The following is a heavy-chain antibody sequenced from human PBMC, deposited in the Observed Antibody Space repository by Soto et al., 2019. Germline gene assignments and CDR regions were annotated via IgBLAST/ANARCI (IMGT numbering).Heavy chain of an antibody. J-gene: IGHJ5*02. V-gene: IGHV4-39*01. CDR2: MHYSGGT. CDR1: GGSFRSSDYY. CDR3: ARPGYSSNWYWFEP. Sequence: QVQLQESGPGLVKPSETLSLTCTVSGGSFRSSDYYWGWIRQPPNKGLEWIGSMHYSGGTFYNPSLKSLVTISVDRTRNQFSLKLTSVTAADTAVYYCARPGYSSNWYWFEPLGKCTLVTVSS. D-gene: IGHD6-13*01.